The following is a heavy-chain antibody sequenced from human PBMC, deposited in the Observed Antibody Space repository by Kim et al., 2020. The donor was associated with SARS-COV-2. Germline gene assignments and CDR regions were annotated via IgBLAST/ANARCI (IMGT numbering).Heavy chain of an antibody. Sequence: GGSLRLSCAASGFTFSSYAMSWVRQAPGKGLEWVSAISGSGGSTYYADSVKGRFTISRDNSKNTLYLQMNSLRAEDTAVYYCAKDVHYYGSGIILFDYWGQGTLVTVSS. CDR2: ISGSGGST. CDR1: GFTFSSYA. J-gene: IGHJ4*02. D-gene: IGHD3-10*01. CDR3: AKDVHYYGSGIILFDY. V-gene: IGHV3-23*01.